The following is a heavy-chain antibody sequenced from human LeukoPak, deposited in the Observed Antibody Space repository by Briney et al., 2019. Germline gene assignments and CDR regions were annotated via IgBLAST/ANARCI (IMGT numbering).Heavy chain of an antibody. J-gene: IGHJ4*02. CDR3: ARRGYYDYVWGSYRYNLFDY. CDR2: INHSGST. V-gene: IGHV4-34*01. Sequence: SETLSLTCAVYGGSFSGYYWSWIRQPPGKGLEWIGEINHSGSTNYNPSLKSRVTISVDTSKNQFSLKLSSVTAADTAVYYCARRGYYDYVWGSYRYNLFDYWGQGTLVTVSS. CDR1: GGSFSGYY. D-gene: IGHD3-16*02.